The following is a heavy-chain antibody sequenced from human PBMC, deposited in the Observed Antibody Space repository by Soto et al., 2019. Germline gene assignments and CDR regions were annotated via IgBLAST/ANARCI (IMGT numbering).Heavy chain of an antibody. CDR1: GYTFSSYG. CDR2: ISAYNGNT. Sequence: ASVKVSCKASGYTFSSYGISWVRQAPGQGLEWMGWISAYNGNTKYAQKLQGRVTMTTDTSTSTAYMELRSLRSDDTAMYYCARDLDTAMGTLTDYWGQGTLVTVSS. D-gene: IGHD5-18*01. CDR3: ARDLDTAMGTLTDY. J-gene: IGHJ4*02. V-gene: IGHV1-18*01.